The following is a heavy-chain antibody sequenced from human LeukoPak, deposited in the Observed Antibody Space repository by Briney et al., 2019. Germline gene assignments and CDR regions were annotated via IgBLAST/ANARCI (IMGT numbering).Heavy chain of an antibody. CDR1: GGSINSGTFY. D-gene: IGHD1-26*01. Sequence: SETLSLTCTVSGGSINSGTFYWGWIRQPPGKGLEWIGSMYYDGSSYYNPSLKSRVTTSVDASKNQFSLKLTSVTAADTAVYFCARRSDSGSDDGEDYFDYWGQGTLVTVSS. J-gene: IGHJ4*02. CDR3: ARRSDSGSDDGEDYFDY. CDR2: MYYDGSS. V-gene: IGHV4-39*01.